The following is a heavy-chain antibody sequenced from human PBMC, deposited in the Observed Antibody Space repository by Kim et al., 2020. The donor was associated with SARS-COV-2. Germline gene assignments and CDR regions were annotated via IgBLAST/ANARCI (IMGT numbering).Heavy chain of an antibody. Sequence: GGSLRLSCAASGFTFSSYDMHWVRQATGKGLEWVSAIGTAGDTYYPGSVKGRFTISRENAKNSLYLQMNSLRAGDTAVYYCARGGDGSSWYYYYGMDVWGQGTTVTVSS. CDR2: IGTAGDT. J-gene: IGHJ6*02. V-gene: IGHV3-13*04. D-gene: IGHD6-13*01. CDR1: GFTFSSYD. CDR3: ARGGDGSSWYYYYGMDV.